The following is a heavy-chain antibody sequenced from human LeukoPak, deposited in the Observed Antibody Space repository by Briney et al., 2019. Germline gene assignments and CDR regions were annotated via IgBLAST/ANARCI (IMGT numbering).Heavy chain of an antibody. CDR2: IYYSGST. CDR1: GGSISSGGYY. V-gene: IGHV4-31*03. Sequence: SQTPSLTCTVSGGSISSGGYYWSWIRQHPGKGLEWIGYIYYSGSTYYNPSLRSRVTISVDTSKNQFSLKLSSVTAADTAVYYCARSNLEWLLHDYWGQGTLVTVSS. J-gene: IGHJ4*02. D-gene: IGHD3-3*01. CDR3: ARSNLEWLLHDY.